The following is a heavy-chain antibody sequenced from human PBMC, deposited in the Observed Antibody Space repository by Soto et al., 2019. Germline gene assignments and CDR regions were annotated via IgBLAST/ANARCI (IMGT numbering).Heavy chain of an antibody. CDR1: GYSFTSYW. Sequence: PGESLKISFKGSGYSFTSYWIGWVRQMPGKGLEWMGIIYPGDSDTRYSPSFQGQVTISADKSISTAYLQWSSLKASDTAMYYCARYLNLHSGYDYHYYYYYMDVWGKGTTVTVSS. CDR2: IYPGDSDT. J-gene: IGHJ6*03. D-gene: IGHD5-12*01. CDR3: ARYLNLHSGYDYHYYYYYMDV. V-gene: IGHV5-51*01.